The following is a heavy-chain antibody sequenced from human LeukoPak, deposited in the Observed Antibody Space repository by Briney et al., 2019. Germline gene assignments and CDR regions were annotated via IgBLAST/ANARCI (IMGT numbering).Heavy chain of an antibody. Sequence: GGSLRLSCAASGLALTRHAMSWVRQTPGKGLEWVSDIRSDSFTATYADSVKGRFTISRDNSKKTLYLQMNSLRVEDTAVYYCAKDLVLPGYQPFDSWGQGTLVTVSS. J-gene: IGHJ4*02. D-gene: IGHD3-9*01. V-gene: IGHV3-23*01. CDR3: AKDLVLPGYQPFDS. CDR2: IRSDSFTA. CDR1: GLALTRHA.